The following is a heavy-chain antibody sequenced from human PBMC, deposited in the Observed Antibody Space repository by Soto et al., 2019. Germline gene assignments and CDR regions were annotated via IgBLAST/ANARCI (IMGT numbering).Heavy chain of an antibody. Sequence: SETLSLTCAVYGGSFSGYYWSWIRQPPGKGLEWIGEINHSGSTNFNPSLKSRVTISVDTSKNQFSLKLSSVTAADTAVYYCARGNNHSGSASYYRNCFDTWGQGTLVTVSS. CDR1: GGSFSGYY. CDR2: INHSGST. J-gene: IGHJ5*02. D-gene: IGHD3-10*01. V-gene: IGHV4-34*01. CDR3: ARGNNHSGSASYYRNCFDT.